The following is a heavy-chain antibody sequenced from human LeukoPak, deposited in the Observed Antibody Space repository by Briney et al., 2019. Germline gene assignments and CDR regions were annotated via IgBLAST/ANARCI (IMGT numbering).Heavy chain of an antibody. CDR2: ISGSGGST. CDR3: AKLRDMGSSHHFDY. CDR1: GFTFSSYA. V-gene: IGHV3-23*01. J-gene: IGHJ4*02. Sequence: GGSLTLSCAASGFTFSSYAMSWVRHPPGKGLECVSAISGSGGSTYYADSVKGRFTISRDNSKNTLYLQMNSLRAEDTAVYYCAKLRDMGSSHHFDYWGQGTLVSVSS. D-gene: IGHD3-16*01.